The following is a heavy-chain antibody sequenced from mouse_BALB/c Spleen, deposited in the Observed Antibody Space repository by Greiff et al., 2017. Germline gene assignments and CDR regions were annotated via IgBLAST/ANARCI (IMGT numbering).Heavy chain of an antibody. CDR2: INPGSGGT. CDR3: ARGTMITTDWYFDV. J-gene: IGHJ1*01. CDR1: GYAFTNYL. D-gene: IGHD2-4*01. Sequence: QVQLQQSGAELVRPGTSVKVSCKASGYAFTNYLIEWVKQRPGQGLEWIGVINPGSGGTNYNEKFKGKATLTADKSSSTAYMQLSSLTSDDSAVYFCARGTMITTDWYFDVWGAGTTVTVSS. V-gene: IGHV1-54*01.